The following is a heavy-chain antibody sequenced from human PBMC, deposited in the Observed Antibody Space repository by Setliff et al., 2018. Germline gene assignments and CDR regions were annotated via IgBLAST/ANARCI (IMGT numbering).Heavy chain of an antibody. CDR2: IYPGDSDT. D-gene: IGHD3-22*01. CDR1: GYSFTSYW. V-gene: IGHV5-51*01. J-gene: IGHJ3*02. CDR3: ARSHYYDSSGYYPDYDAFDI. Sequence: GESLKISCKGSGYSFTSYWLGWVRQMPGKGLEWMGIIYPGDSDTRYSPSFQGQVTISADKSISTAYLQWSSLKASDTAMYYCARSHYYDSSGYYPDYDAFDIWGQGTMVTVSS.